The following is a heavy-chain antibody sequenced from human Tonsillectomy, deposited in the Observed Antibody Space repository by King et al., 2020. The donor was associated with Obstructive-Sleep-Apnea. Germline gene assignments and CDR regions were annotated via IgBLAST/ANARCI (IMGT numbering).Heavy chain of an antibody. V-gene: IGHV4-61*01. D-gene: IGHD6-25*01. CDR1: GGSVSSGSYY. CDR2: FYYSGST. Sequence: QLQESGPGLVKPSETLSLTCTVSGGSVSSGSYYWSWIRQPPGKGLEWIGYFYYSGSTNYNPSPKSRVTISVDTSKNQFSLKLSSVTAADTAVYYCARGKRQMWTPNWFDPWGQGTLVTVSS. J-gene: IGHJ5*02. CDR3: ARGKRQMWTPNWFDP.